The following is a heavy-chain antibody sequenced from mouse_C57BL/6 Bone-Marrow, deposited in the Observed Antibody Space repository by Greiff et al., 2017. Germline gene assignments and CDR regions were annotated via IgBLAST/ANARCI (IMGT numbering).Heavy chain of an antibody. Sequence: EVKVVESGGDLVKPGGSLKLSCAASGFTFSSYGMSWVRQTPDKRLEWVATISSGGSYTYYPDSVKGRFTISRDNAKNTLYLQMSSLKAEDTAMYYCARRDDYDDYYAMDYWGQGPSVTVSA. CDR2: ISSGGSYT. CDR1: GFTFSSYG. J-gene: IGHJ4*01. D-gene: IGHD2-4*01. CDR3: ARRDDYDDYYAMDY. V-gene: IGHV5-6*02.